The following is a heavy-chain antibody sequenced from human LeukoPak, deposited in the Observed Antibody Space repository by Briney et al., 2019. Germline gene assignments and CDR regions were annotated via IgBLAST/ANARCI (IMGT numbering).Heavy chain of an antibody. Sequence: PSGTLSLTCAVSGYSISSGYYWCWIRQPPGRGLGWTGSIYHGGSTYYKPSLKGRVTISVDTSKNQFSLKLSSVTAADTAVYYCARDSDGFGAAGDGFDHWGQGTLVTVSS. D-gene: IGHD6-13*01. CDR3: ARDSDGFGAAGDGFDH. CDR2: IYHGGST. V-gene: IGHV4-38-2*02. J-gene: IGHJ4*02. CDR1: GYSISSGYY.